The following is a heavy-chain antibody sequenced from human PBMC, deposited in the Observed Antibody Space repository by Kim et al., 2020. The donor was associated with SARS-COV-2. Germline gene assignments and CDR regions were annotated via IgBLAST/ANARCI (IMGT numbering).Heavy chain of an antibody. CDR3: ARDLYGSNAGY. Sequence: GGSLRLSCAGSGFTFGSYWMSWVRRAPGKGLEWVANIKEDGSEKYYVDSVKGRFTISRDNAKNSLYLQMNSLRAEDTAVYYCARDLYGSNAGYWGQGTLV. CDR1: GFTFGSYW. V-gene: IGHV3-7*03. CDR2: IKEDGSEK. J-gene: IGHJ4*02. D-gene: IGHD4-17*01.